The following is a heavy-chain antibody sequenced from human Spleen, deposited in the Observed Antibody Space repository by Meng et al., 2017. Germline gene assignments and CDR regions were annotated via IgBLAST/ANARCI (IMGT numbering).Heavy chain of an antibody. Sequence: GGSLRLSCAASGFTFSIYSMHWVRQAPGKGLEWVSVMSHDESNKDYADFVKGRFTISRDNSKNTLYLEMNSLRAEDTAMYYCTRSYYYDTTGYIQDFDYWGQGTLVTVSS. CDR2: MSHDESNK. CDR3: TRSYYYDTTGYIQDFDY. D-gene: IGHD3-22*01. CDR1: GFTFSIYS. J-gene: IGHJ4*02. V-gene: IGHV3-30*01.